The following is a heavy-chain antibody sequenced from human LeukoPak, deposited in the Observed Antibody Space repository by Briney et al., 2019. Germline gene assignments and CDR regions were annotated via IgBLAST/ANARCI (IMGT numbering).Heavy chain of an antibody. CDR3: ARDQPYGGSLGAPDY. CDR2: ISAYNGNT. Sequence: GASVKVSCKASGYTFTSYGISWVRQAPGQGLEWMGWISAYNGNTNYAQKPQGRVTMTTDTSTSTAYMELRSLRSDDTAVYYCARDQPYGGSLGAPDYWGQGTLVTVSS. V-gene: IGHV1-18*01. D-gene: IGHD4-23*01. J-gene: IGHJ4*02. CDR1: GYTFTSYG.